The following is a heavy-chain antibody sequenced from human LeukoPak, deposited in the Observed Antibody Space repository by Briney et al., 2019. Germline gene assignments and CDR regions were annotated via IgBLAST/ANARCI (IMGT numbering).Heavy chain of an antibody. CDR3: ARARRYYDSSGYVDY. J-gene: IGHJ4*02. V-gene: IGHV3-53*01. CDR2: IYSGGST. CDR1: GFTVSSNY. Sequence: GGSLRLSCAASGFTVSSNYMSWVRQAPGKGLEWVSVIYSGGSTYHADSVKGRFTISRDNSKNTLYLQMNSLRAEDTAVYYCARARRYYDSSGYVDYWGQGTLVTVSS. D-gene: IGHD3-22*01.